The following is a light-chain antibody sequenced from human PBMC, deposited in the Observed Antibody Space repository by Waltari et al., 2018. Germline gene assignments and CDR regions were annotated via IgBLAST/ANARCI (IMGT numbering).Light chain of an antibody. J-gene: IGKJ1*01. Sequence: AIRMTQSPASLSASTGDRVTISCRASQGVSTYLAWYQQKPGKAPSLLISGSSTLESGVPSKFSGSGSGTDFTLTISCLQSEDFATYYCQQYHTYPWTFGQGTKVEI. V-gene: IGKV1-8*01. CDR1: QGVSTY. CDR3: QQYHTYPWT. CDR2: GSS.